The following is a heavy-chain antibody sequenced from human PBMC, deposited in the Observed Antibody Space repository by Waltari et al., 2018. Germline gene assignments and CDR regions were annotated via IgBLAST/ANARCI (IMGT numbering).Heavy chain of an antibody. Sequence: QVQLVQSGAEVKKPGSSVKVSCKASGGTFSSYAISWVRQAPGQGLEWMGGIIPIFGTATNAQKFQGRGTITADESTSTAYMELSSLRSEDTAVYYCARERNYGSGSYYNFYYFDYWGQGTLVTVSS. CDR3: ARERNYGSGSYYNFYYFDY. V-gene: IGHV1-69*01. D-gene: IGHD3-10*01. J-gene: IGHJ4*02. CDR2: IIPIFGTA. CDR1: GGTFSSYA.